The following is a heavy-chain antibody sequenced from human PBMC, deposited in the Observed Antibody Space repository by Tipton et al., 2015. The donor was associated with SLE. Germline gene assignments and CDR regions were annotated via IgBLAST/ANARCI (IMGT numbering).Heavy chain of an antibody. D-gene: IGHD2-21*01. CDR3: ARAGGGDSNWFDP. J-gene: IGHJ5*02. CDR1: GGSIRDYPYR. Sequence: TLSLTCSVSGGSIRDYPYRWAWIRQSPGKGLEWIGSISYSGRTYYNPSLKSRVTISHDTSKDQFSLKVTSVTAADTAVYYCARAGGGDSNWFDPWGQGTLVTVSS. V-gene: IGHV4-39*07. CDR2: ISYSGRT.